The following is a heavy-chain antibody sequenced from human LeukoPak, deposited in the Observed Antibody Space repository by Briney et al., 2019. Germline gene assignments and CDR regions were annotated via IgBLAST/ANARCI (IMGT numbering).Heavy chain of an antibody. D-gene: IGHD4-17*01. CDR2: ISNSGSTI. Sequence: GGSLRLSCAASGFTFSAYAMSWVRQSPGKGLEWIAYISNSGSTIYYADSVKGRFTISRDTARNSLYLQMNSLRDDDAAVYYCARRLDDGDLYYYYYGMDVWGQGTTVTVSS. J-gene: IGHJ6*02. CDR1: GFTFSAYA. CDR3: ARRLDDGDLYYYYYGMDV. V-gene: IGHV3-48*02.